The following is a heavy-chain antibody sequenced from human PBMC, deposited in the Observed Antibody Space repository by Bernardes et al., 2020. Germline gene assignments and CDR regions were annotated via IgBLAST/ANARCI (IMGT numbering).Heavy chain of an antibody. Sequence: SETLSLTCAVHGGSFSGYYWSWIRQPPGKGLEWIGEINHSGSTNYNPSLKSRVTISVDTSKNQFSLKLSSVTAADTAVYYCAREGYCSGGSCYLSYWGQGALVSVS. CDR3: AREGYCSGGSCYLSY. D-gene: IGHD2-15*01. CDR2: INHSGST. J-gene: IGHJ4*02. V-gene: IGHV4-34*01. CDR1: GGSFSGYY.